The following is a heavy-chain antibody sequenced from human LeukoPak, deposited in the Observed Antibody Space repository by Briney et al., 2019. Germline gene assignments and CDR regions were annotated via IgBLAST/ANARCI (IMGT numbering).Heavy chain of an antibody. V-gene: IGHV3-23*01. D-gene: IGHD1-26*01. J-gene: IGHJ5*02. CDR2: IIDSGGAT. CDR3: ARVVGGTNWFDP. Sequence: GGSLRLSCAASGFTFSTYAMSWVRQAPRRGLEWVSSIIDSGGATYYADSVKGRFTISRDNSKNTLYLQMNSLRAEDTAVYYCARVVGGTNWFDPWGQGTLVTVSS. CDR1: GFTFSTYA.